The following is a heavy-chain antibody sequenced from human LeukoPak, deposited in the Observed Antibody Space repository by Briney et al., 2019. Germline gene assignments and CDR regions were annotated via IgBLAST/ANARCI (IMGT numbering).Heavy chain of an antibody. Sequence: ASVKVSCKASGYTFTSYGISWVGQAPGQGLEWMGWISAYNGNTSYAQKLQGRVTMTTDTSTSTAYMELRSLRSDDTAVYYCARDLRGDYVFDYWGQGTLVTVSS. V-gene: IGHV1-18*01. CDR3: ARDLRGDYVFDY. J-gene: IGHJ4*02. CDR1: GYTFTSYG. CDR2: ISAYNGNT. D-gene: IGHD3-10*02.